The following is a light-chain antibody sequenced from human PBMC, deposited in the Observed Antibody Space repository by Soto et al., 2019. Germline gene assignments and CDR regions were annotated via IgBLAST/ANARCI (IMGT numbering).Light chain of an antibody. CDR1: QSLSSNF. CDR3: QQYGSSSWT. J-gene: IGKJ1*01. CDR2: DSS. V-gene: IGKV3-20*01. Sequence: EIVSTQSPSTLSLSPGERATLYCRASQSLSSNFLAWYQQKPGQPPRLLIYDSSTRATGFPDRFSGSGSGTDFTLTIIRLEPEDFAVYYCQQYGSSSWTFGQGTKVDIK.